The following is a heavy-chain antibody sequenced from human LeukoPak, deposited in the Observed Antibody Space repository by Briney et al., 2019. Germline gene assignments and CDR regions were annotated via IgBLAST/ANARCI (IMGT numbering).Heavy chain of an antibody. V-gene: IGHV4-4*07. Sequence: PSETLSLTCTVSGGSIRSYYWSWIRQPAGKGLEWIGRIYSGGSTNYNPSLKSRVTMSVDTFKNQFSLKLSSVTAADTAVYYCARGAYGSGSPSQFDPWGQGTLVTVSS. CDR3: ARGAYGSGSPSQFDP. D-gene: IGHD3-10*01. CDR2: IYSGGST. J-gene: IGHJ5*02. CDR1: GGSIRSYY.